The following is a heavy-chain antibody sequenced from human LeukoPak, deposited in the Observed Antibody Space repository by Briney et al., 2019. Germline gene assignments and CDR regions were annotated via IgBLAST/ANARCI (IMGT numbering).Heavy chain of an antibody. CDR3: AREASGYLNY. J-gene: IGHJ4*02. Sequence: SETLSLTCTVSGGSISSGSYYWSWIRQPAGKGLEWIGRIYTSGSTNYNPSLKSRVTISVDTSKNQFSLKLSSVTAADKAVYYCAREASGYLNYWGQGTLVTVSS. D-gene: IGHD3-3*01. V-gene: IGHV4-61*02. CDR2: IYTSGST. CDR1: GGSISSGSYY.